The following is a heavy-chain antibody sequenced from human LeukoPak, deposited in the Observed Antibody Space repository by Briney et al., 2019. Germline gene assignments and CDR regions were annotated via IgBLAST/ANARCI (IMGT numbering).Heavy chain of an antibody. J-gene: IGHJ6*04. D-gene: IGHD5-12*01. Sequence: GESLKISCKGSGYSFTSYWISWVRQMPGKGLEWMGRIDPSDSYTNYSPSFQGHVTISADKSISTAYLQWSSLKASDTAMYYCARHPSDMVATLEGIINYYYYGMDVWGKGTTVTVSS. CDR1: GYSFTSYW. CDR2: IDPSDSYT. CDR3: ARHPSDMVATLEGIINYYYYGMDV. V-gene: IGHV5-10-1*01.